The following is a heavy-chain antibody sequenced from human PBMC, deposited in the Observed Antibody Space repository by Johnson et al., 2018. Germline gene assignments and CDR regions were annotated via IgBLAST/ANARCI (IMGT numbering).Heavy chain of an antibody. J-gene: IGHJ3*01. V-gene: IGHV4-30-4*08. CDR2: IYNSGTT. Sequence: QVQLQESGPGLVKSSQTLSLTCTFSGGSISSSTYYWSWIRQHPGQGLEWIGYIYNSGTTYYNPSPKSRALISVDTSKNQFFLNMRSVTAADPDLYYCARGGVFAFDVWGRGTMVIVSS. D-gene: IGHD5/OR15-5a*01. CDR1: GGSISSSTYY. CDR3: ARGGVFAFDV.